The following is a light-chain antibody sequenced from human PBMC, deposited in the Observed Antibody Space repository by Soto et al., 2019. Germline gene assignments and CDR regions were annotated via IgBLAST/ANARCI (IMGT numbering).Light chain of an antibody. CDR2: DVS. CDR3: TAYTSSSTYV. V-gene: IGLV2-14*01. J-gene: IGLJ1*01. Sequence: QSVLTQPASVSGSPGESITISCTGTSSDVGAYNYVSWYQQDPGKAPKLMIYDVSSRPSGVSNRFSGSKSGHTASLTISGLQAEYEADYYCTAYTSSSTYVFGTGTKVTVL. CDR1: SSDVGAYNY.